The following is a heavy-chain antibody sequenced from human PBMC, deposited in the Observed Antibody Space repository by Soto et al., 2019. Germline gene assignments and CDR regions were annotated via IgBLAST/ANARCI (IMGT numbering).Heavy chain of an antibody. V-gene: IGHV3-23*01. Sequence: LRLSCVASGFSFSTYSMAWVRQAAGKGPQWVSGLSGGGANTFYIDSVRGRFTISVDNSKNTVYLQMDSLRADDTAVYYCARWSGYADAWGQGTRVTVSS. CDR1: GFSFSTYS. CDR2: LSGGGANT. J-gene: IGHJ4*02. D-gene: IGHD4-17*01. CDR3: ARWSGYADA.